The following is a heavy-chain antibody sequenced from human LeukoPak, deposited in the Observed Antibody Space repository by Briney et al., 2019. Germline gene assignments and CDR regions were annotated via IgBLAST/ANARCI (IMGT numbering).Heavy chain of an antibody. CDR3: AREGGGYRLFEF. V-gene: IGHV3-48*04. CDR2: ISGRATNT. CDR1: GYPFSNYG. Sequence: GGSLRLSCAASGYPFSNYGMDWVRQTPGRGLEWISYISGRATNTEYADSVKARFTISRDNAENTLYLQMDNLRAEDTAVYYCAREGGGYRLFEFWSQGLLVTVSS. J-gene: IGHJ4*02. D-gene: IGHD2-15*01.